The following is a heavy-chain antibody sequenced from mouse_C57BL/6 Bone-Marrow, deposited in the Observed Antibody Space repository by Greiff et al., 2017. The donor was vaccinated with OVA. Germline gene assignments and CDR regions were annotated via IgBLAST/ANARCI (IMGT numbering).Heavy chain of an antibody. CDR2: INPYNGGT. J-gene: IGHJ2*01. CDR3: ARGARGGFDY. CDR1: GYTFTDYY. V-gene: IGHV1-19*01. Sequence: HLHQSGPVLVKPGASVKMSCKSSGYTFTDYYMNWVKQSHGKSLEWIGVINPYNGGTSYNQKFKGKATLTVDKSSSTAYMELNSLTSEDSAVYYCARGARGGFDYWGQGTTLTVSS.